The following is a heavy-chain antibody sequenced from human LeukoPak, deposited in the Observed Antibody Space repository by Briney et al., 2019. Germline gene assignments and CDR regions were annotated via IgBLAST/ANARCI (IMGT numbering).Heavy chain of an antibody. CDR1: GFTFSSYW. Sequence: PGGSLRLSCAASGFTFSSYWMHWVRQGPGKGLMWVSRISSDGSSTSYADSVKGRFTISRDNAKNTLYLQINSLRAEDTAVYYCARASSGTIREFDPWGQGTLVTVSS. CDR3: ARASSGTIREFDP. V-gene: IGHV3-74*01. J-gene: IGHJ5*02. CDR2: ISSDGSST. D-gene: IGHD5-24*01.